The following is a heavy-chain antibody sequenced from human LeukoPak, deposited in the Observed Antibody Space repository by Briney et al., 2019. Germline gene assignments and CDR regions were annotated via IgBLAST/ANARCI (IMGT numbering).Heavy chain of an antibody. CDR2: ISGSDEST. CDR3: ARVMTTSLRSFDY. V-gene: IGHV3-23*01. D-gene: IGHD4-11*01. Sequence: GGSLRLSCAASGFIFSTYAMTWVRQAPGKGLEWVSSISGSDESTYYADSVKGRFTMSRDNAKNSLYLQMNSLRAEDTALYYCARVMTTSLRSFDYWGQGTLVTVSS. J-gene: IGHJ4*02. CDR1: GFIFSTYA.